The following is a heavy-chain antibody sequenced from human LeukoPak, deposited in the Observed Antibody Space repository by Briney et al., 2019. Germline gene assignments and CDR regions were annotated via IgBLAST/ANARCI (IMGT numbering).Heavy chain of an antibody. CDR2: IYSDNT. CDR3: ARRAGAYSHPYDY. CDR1: GFTFSSHW. V-gene: IGHV3-53*01. Sequence: GGSLRLSCAASGFTFSSHWMAWVRQAPGKGLEWVSFIYSDNTHYSDSVKGRFTISRDNSKNTLYLQMNSLRAEDTAVYYCARRAGAYSHPYDYWGQGTLVTVSS. D-gene: IGHD4/OR15-4a*01. J-gene: IGHJ4*02.